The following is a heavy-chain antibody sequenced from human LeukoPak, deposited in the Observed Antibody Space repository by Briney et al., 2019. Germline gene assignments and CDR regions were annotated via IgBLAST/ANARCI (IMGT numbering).Heavy chain of an antibody. CDR1: GGSISSGSYY. V-gene: IGHV4-61*02. Sequence: SQTLSLTCTVSGGSISSGSYYWSWIRQPAGKGLEWIGRIYTSGSTNYNPSLKSRVTISVDTSKNQLSLKLSSVTAADTAVYYCARAKQSGGFDYWGQGTLVTVSS. D-gene: IGHD6-25*01. CDR2: IYTSGST. J-gene: IGHJ4*02. CDR3: ARAKQSGGFDY.